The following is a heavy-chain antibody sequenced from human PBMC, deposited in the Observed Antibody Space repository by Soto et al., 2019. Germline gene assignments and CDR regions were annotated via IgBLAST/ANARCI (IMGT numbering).Heavy chain of an antibody. J-gene: IGHJ6*02. D-gene: IGHD6-19*01. CDR1: GFTFSSYG. Sequence: QVQLVESGGGVVQPGRSLRLSCAASGFTFSSYGMHWVRQAPGKGLEWVAVISYDGSNKYYADSVKGRFTISRDNSKNPLYLQMNSLRAEDTAVYYCAKDLYRSGWYALRYYYYGMDVWGQGTTVTVSS. CDR3: AKDLYRSGWYALRYYYYGMDV. CDR2: ISYDGSNK. V-gene: IGHV3-30*18.